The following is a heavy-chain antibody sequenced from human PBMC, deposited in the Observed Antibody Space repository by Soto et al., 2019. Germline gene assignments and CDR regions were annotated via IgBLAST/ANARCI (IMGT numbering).Heavy chain of an antibody. CDR1: GASITGTSY. Sequence: SETLSLTCTVSGASITGTSYWSWIRQPAGKGLEWIGRFSLSVTTNYNPSLRSRVTMSADVSKNQFSLRLTSVTTADTALYYCARGMTPPGAPAWYYFDSWGQGTLVTV. V-gene: IGHV4-4*07. CDR2: FSLSVTT. J-gene: IGHJ4*02. CDR3: ARGMTPPGAPAWYYFDS. D-gene: IGHD2-8*02.